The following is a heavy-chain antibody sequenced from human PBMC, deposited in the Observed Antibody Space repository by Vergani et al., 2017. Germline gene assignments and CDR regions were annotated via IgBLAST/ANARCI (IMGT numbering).Heavy chain of an antibody. Sequence: QITLKESGPTLVKPTQTLTLTCTFSGFSPNTRGVSVAWIRQPPGKALDWLALTYWNDDQQYSSSLNNRVTITKDTSKNQVVLTMNNMDYVDTGTYYCVYRRPECVTTDCFYPFYYYYGRDVWVKGTAVTVSS. D-gene: IGHD4-11*01. CDR1: GFSPNTRGVS. V-gene: IGHV2-5*04. CDR2: TYWNDDQ. CDR3: VYRRPECVTTDCFYPFYYYYGRDV. J-gene: IGHJ6*04.